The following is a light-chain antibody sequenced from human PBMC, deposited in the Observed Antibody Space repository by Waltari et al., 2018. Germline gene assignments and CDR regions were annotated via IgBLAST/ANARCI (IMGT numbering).Light chain of an antibody. CDR1: QSVSSN. J-gene: IGKJ2*01. CDR2: GAS. Sequence: EIVMTQSPATLSVSPGERATLSCRASQSVSSNLAWYQQKPGQAPRLLIYGASTRATGIPARFSGSGSGTEFTLTISSMQSEDFAVYYCQLYNNWPRPSFGQGTKLEIK. CDR3: QLYNNWPRPS. V-gene: IGKV3-15*01.